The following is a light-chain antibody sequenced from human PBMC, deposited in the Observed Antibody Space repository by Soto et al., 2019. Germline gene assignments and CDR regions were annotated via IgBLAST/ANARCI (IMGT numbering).Light chain of an antibody. CDR3: QHYNSYSEA. CDR1: QTISSW. CDR2: KAS. J-gene: IGKJ1*01. Sequence: DIQRTQSPSTLPGYVCDRVTITCLASQTISSWLAWYQQKPGKAPKLLIYKASTLKSGVPSRFSGSGSGTEFTLTISSLQPDDFATYYCQHYNSYSEAFGQGTKVDIK. V-gene: IGKV1-5*03.